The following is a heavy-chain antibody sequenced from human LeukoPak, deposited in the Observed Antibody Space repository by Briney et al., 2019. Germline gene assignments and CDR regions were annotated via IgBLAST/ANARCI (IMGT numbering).Heavy chain of an antibody. CDR2: IYWNDDK. D-gene: IGHD6-13*01. Sequence: VSGPTLVNPTQTLTLTCTFSGFSLSTSGVGVGWIRQPPGKALEWLALIYWNDDKRYSPSLKSRLTITKDTSKNQVVLTMTNMDPVDTVTYYCAHRGYSSSWYETPFDYWGQGTLVTVSS. J-gene: IGHJ4*02. CDR3: AHRGYSSSWYETPFDY. V-gene: IGHV2-5*01. CDR1: GFSLSTSGVG.